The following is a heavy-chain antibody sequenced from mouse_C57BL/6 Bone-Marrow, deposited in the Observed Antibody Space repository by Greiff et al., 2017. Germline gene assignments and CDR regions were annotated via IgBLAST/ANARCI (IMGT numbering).Heavy chain of an antibody. CDR3: ARGYYGSSPWFAY. CDR2: INPNNGGT. D-gene: IGHD1-1*01. Sequence: EVQLQESGPELVKPGASVKIPCKASGYTFTDYNMDWVKQSHGKSLEWIGDINPNNGGTIYNQKFKGKATLTVDKSSSTAYMGLRSLTSEDTAVYCCARGYYGSSPWFAYWGQGTLVTVSA. CDR1: GYTFTDYN. J-gene: IGHJ3*01. V-gene: IGHV1-18*01.